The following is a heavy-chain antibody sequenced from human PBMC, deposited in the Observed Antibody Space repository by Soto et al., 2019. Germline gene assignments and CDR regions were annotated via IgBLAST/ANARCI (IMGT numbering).Heavy chain of an antibody. CDR1: GYTFTSYA. J-gene: IGHJ6*02. CDR3: ARDDDPSGDDYYYYGMDV. D-gene: IGHD5-12*01. CDR2: INAGNGNT. V-gene: IGHV1-3*01. Sequence: APVKVSCKASGYTFTSYAMHWVRQAPGQRLEWMGWINAGNGNTKYSQKFQGRVTITRDTSASTAYMELSSLRSEDTAVYYCARDDDPSGDDYYYYGMDVWGQGTTVTVSS.